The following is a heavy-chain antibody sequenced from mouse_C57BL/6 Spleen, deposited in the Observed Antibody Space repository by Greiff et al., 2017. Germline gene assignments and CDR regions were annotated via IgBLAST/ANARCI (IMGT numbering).Heavy chain of an antibody. D-gene: IGHD1-1*01. Sequence: VQLQQSGAELARPGASVKMSCKASGYTFTSYTMHWVKQRPGQGLEWIGYINPSSGYTKYNQKFKDKATLTADKSSSTAYMQLSSLTSEDSAVYYCARESTTVVARDWFSYWGQGTLVTVSA. CDR2: INPSSGYT. CDR3: ARESTTVVARDWFSY. J-gene: IGHJ3*01. CDR1: GYTFTSYT. V-gene: IGHV1-4*01.